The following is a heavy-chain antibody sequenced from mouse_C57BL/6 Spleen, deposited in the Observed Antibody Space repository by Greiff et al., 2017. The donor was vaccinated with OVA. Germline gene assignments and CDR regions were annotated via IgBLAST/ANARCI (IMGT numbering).Heavy chain of an antibody. V-gene: IGHV7-3*01. CDR1: GFTFTDYY. D-gene: IGHD1-1*01. CDR3: ARYYYDSSAFDY. CDR2: IRNKANGYTT. Sequence: EVMLVESGGGLVQPGGSLSLSCAASGFTFTDYYMSWVRQPPGKALEWLGFIRNKANGYTTEYSASVKGRFTISRDNSQSILYLQMNALRAEDSATYYCARYYYDSSAFDYWGQGTTLTVSS. J-gene: IGHJ2*01.